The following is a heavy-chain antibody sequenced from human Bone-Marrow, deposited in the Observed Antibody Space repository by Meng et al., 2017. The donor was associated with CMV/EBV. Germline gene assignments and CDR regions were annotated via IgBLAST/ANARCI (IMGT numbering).Heavy chain of an antibody. J-gene: IGHJ4*02. D-gene: IGHD6-13*01. CDR1: GFTFSSYW. V-gene: IGHV3-7*01. CDR3: ARDVFRIAAAGNFDY. Sequence: GGSLRLSCAASGFTFSSYWMSWVRQAPGKGLEWVANIKQDGSEKYYVDSVKGRFTISRDNAKNSLYLQMNSLRAEDTAVYYCARDVFRIAAAGNFDYWGQGTLVTVSS. CDR2: IKQDGSEK.